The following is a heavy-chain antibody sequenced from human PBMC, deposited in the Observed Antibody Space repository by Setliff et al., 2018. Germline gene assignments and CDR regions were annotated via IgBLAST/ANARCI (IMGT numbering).Heavy chain of an antibody. V-gene: IGHV1-18*01. J-gene: IGHJ4*02. CDR3: ARGGMAAAGRKGAFEY. CDR1: GYTFTNYG. CDR2: INNYSFKT. Sequence: ASVKVSCKTSGYTFTNYGITWVRQAPGQGLEWMGWINNYSFKTNYPQKFLGRVTVTTDTSTGTAYMELGSLTSDDTAIYYCARGGMAAAGRKGAFEYWGQGTVVTVSS. D-gene: IGHD6-13*01.